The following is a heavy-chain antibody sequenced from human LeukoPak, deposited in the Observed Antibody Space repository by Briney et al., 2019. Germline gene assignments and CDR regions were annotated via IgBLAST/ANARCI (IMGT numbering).Heavy chain of an antibody. Sequence: SETLSLTCAVSGYSISSGYYWGWIRQPPGKGLEWIGRIYHSGSIDYNPSLKSRVTISVDTSKNQFSLKLSSVTAADTAVYYCARDLSYYDSSGYPPAFDIWGQGTMVTVSS. D-gene: IGHD3-22*01. CDR1: GYSISSGYY. J-gene: IGHJ3*02. CDR2: IYHSGSI. CDR3: ARDLSYYDSSGYPPAFDI. V-gene: IGHV4-38-2*02.